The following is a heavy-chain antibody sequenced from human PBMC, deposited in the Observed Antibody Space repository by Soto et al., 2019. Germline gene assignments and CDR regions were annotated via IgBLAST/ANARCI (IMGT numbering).Heavy chain of an antibody. V-gene: IGHV4-59*08. J-gene: IGHJ4*02. D-gene: IGHD3-9*01. CDR2: IYYRGNT. CDR3: ARHPGYYDVLTGYSTYYFDS. CDR1: GGSISPYY. Sequence: SETLSLTCTVPGGSISPYYWSWIRQPPGKGLEWIGYIYYRGNTNYNPSFKSRVTISVDTSKNQFSLRLSSVTAADTALYYCARHPGYYDVLTGYSTYYFDSWGQGTLVT.